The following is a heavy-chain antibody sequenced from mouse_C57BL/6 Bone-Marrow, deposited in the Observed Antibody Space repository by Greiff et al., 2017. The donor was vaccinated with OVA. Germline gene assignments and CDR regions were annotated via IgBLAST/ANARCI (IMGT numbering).Heavy chain of an antibody. CDR3: SREGLRYRYFDV. D-gene: IGHD1-1*01. Sequence: QVQLQQSGAELVKPGASVKLSCKASGYTFTSYWMHWVKQRPGRGLEWIGRIDPNGGGTKSHEKFKSKATLTVDKPSSTAYMQLSSLPSEDSAVYYSSREGLRYRYFDVWGTGTTVTVSS. CDR1: GYTFTSYW. J-gene: IGHJ1*03. CDR2: IDPNGGGT. V-gene: IGHV1-72*01.